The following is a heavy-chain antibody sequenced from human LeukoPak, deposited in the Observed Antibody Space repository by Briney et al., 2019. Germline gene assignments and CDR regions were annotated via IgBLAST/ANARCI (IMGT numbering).Heavy chain of an antibody. CDR2: IKQDGSEK. J-gene: IGHJ1*01. Sequence: PGGSLRLSCAASGFTFSSCWVSWVRQAPGKGLEWVANIKQDGSEKYYVDSVKGRFTISRDNAKNSLYLQMNSLRAEDTAVYYCAREVYCSSTSCYTGYFQHWGQGTLVTVSS. D-gene: IGHD2-2*02. CDR3: AREVYCSSTSCYTGYFQH. V-gene: IGHV3-7*01. CDR1: GFTFSSCW.